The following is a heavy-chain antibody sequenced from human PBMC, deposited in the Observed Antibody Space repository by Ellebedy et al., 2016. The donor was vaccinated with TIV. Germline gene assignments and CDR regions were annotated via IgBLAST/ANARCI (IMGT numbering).Heavy chain of an antibody. Sequence: SVKVSCXAFGCTFSSYAITWERQAPGQGLEWMGQIIHIFGSSNYAQKFQGRVTITADESTTTAYMELSSLKSEDTAVYYCARGEGYSSGWYERDYWGQGTLVTVSS. J-gene: IGHJ4*02. V-gene: IGHV1-69*13. CDR3: ARGEGYSSGWYERDY. D-gene: IGHD6-19*01. CDR1: GCTFSSYA. CDR2: IIHIFGSS.